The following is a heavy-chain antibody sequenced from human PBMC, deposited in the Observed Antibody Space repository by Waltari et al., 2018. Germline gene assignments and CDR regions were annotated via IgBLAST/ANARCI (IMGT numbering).Heavy chain of an antibody. CDR2: ISSSSGTI. CDR3: ARRYSSGFDY. CDR1: GFPFRIYS. Sequence: EVQLVESGGGLVQPGGSLRLSCAASGFPFRIYSMNWGRQAPGKGLEWVSYISSSSGTIYYADSVKGRFTISRDNAKNSLYLQMNSLRAEDTAVYYCARRYSSGFDYWGQGTLVTVSS. J-gene: IGHJ4*02. D-gene: IGHD6-19*01. V-gene: IGHV3-48*04.